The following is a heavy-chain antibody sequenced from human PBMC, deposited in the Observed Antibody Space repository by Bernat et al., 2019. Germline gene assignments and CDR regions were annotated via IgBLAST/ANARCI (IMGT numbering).Heavy chain of an antibody. D-gene: IGHD6-13*01. CDR1: GYSFTSYW. CDR3: ARHEVRSSWRYYYYYMDV. J-gene: IGHJ6*03. Sequence: EVQLVQSGAEVKKPGESLRISCKGSGYSFTSYWISWVRQMPGKGLEWMGRIDPSDSYTNYSPSFQGHVTISADKSISTAYLQWSSLKASDTAMYYCARHEVRSSWRYYYYYMDVWGKGTTVTVSS. CDR2: IDPSDSYT. V-gene: IGHV5-10-1*03.